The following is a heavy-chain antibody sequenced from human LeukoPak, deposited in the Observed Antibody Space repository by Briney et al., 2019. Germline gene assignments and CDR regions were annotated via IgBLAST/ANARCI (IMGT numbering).Heavy chain of an antibody. CDR3: AREQRIAVAATLYDAFDI. Sequence: SETLSLTCTVSGGSISGRSYYWGWIRQPPGKGLEWIGSIYYSGSIYYNPSLKSRVTISVDTSKNQFSLKLSSVTAADTAVYFCAREQRIAVAATLYDAFDIWGQGTLVTVSS. D-gene: IGHD6-19*01. V-gene: IGHV4-39*07. CDR2: IYYSGSI. J-gene: IGHJ3*02. CDR1: GGSISGRSYY.